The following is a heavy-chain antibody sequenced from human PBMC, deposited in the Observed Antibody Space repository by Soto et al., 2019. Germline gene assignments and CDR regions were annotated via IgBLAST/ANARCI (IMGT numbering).Heavy chain of an antibody. D-gene: IGHD6-13*01. J-gene: IGHJ3*02. Sequence: SETLSLTCSVSGASVKSGGYYWNWIRQHPGKDLEWMGYIYYGGATNYNPSLKSRLLISIDTSKNQFSLRLSSVTAADTAVYFCARDSTIAARAFDIWGQGTMVTVSS. V-gene: IGHV4-31*03. CDR1: GASVKSGGYY. CDR3: ARDSTIAARAFDI. CDR2: IYYGGAT.